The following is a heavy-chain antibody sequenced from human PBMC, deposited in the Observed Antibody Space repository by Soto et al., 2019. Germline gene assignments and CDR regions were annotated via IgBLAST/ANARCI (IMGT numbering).Heavy chain of an antibody. V-gene: IGHV2-5*01. D-gene: IGHD3-9*01. J-gene: IGHJ4*02. CDR2: VYWNDNK. Sequence: QITLRESGPTLVKPTQPLTLTCTFSGFSLSTTGVGVGWIRQPPGKALEWLALVYWNDNKRYSPSLRSRLTITEDTSKNQVVLTRTNMDPVDTATHYCGRASDAHNYFPAYWGQGTLVTVSS. CDR1: GFSLSTTGVG. CDR3: GRASDAHNYFPAY.